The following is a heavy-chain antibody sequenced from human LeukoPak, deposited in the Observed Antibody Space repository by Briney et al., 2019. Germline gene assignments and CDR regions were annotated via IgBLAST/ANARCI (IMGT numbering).Heavy chain of an antibody. Sequence: PGGSLRLSCAASGFTFSNYDMTWVRQAPGRGLERVSAITSSGGSTYFVDSVKGRFTISRDNSKNTLYLQMNSLRAEDTAVYYCAKGCTSSSCYFDTPWGQGTLVTVSS. J-gene: IGHJ5*02. CDR1: GFTFSNYD. D-gene: IGHD2-2*01. CDR2: ITSSGGST. V-gene: IGHV3-23*01. CDR3: AKGCTSSSCYFDTP.